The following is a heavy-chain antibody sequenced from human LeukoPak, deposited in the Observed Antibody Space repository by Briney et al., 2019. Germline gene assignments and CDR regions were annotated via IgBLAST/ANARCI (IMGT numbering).Heavy chain of an antibody. V-gene: IGHV1-8*01. CDR3: TRTDGDLDY. Sequence: ASVRVSCKASGYTFSSYDINWVRQAPGQGLEWMGWMNPKSGYSGSAQKFQGRVTMTRTTSITTAYMELSSLRSEDTAVYYCTRTDGDLDYWGQGTLVTVSS. CDR1: GYTFSSYD. CDR2: MNPKSGYS. J-gene: IGHJ4*02. D-gene: IGHD4-17*01.